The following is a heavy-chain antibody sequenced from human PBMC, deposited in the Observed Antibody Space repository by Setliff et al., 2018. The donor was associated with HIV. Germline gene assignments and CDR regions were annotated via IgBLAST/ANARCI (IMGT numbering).Heavy chain of an antibody. V-gene: IGHV1-2*02. Sequence: ASVKVSCKSSGYTFSDHYIHWVRQAPGQGLQWMGWINPRSGVTKYAQKFQGRFIMTTDTTINTLYMELERLTSDDTALYYCARDSGTNDHFLSPYYGALDFWGLGILVTVSS. J-gene: IGHJ4*02. CDR3: ARDSGTNDHFLSPYYGALDF. D-gene: IGHD3-3*02. CDR1: GYTFSDHY. CDR2: INPRSGVT.